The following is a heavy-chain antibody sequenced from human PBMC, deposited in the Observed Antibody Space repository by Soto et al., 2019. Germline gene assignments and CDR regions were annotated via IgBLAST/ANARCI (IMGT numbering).Heavy chain of an antibody. V-gene: IGHV5-51*01. CDR1: GYSFTTYW. CDR3: ATGGYCSSTSCYNFFDY. J-gene: IGHJ4*02. D-gene: IGHD2-2*02. CDR2: IYPGDSDT. Sequence: GESLKISCNGSGYSFTTYWIGWVRQMPGKGLEWMGIIYPGDSDTRYSPSFRGQVTISADKSISTAYLQWSSLKASDTAMYYCATGGYCSSTSCYNFFDYWGQGTLVTVSS.